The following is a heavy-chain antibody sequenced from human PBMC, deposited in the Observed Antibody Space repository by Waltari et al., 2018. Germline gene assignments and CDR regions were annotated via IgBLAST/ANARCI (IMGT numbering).Heavy chain of an antibody. CDR1: GGTFSSYA. CDR2: IIPIFCPA. D-gene: IGHD3-22*01. CDR3: ARDKGRYDSLVDEADAFDI. J-gene: IGHJ3*02. V-gene: IGHV1-69*18. Sequence: QVQLVQSGAEVKKPGSSVKVSCKASGGTFSSYAISWVRQAPGQGREWMGSIIPIFCPANYAQKFQCIVAITADESTSTAYMGLSSLRSEDTAVYYCARDKGRYDSLVDEADAFDIWGQGTMVTVSS.